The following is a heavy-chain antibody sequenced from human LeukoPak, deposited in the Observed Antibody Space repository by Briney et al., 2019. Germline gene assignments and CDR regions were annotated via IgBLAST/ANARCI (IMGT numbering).Heavy chain of an antibody. CDR3: ARAYYSGSGTYQRWFDP. CDR2: IYSGGTT. V-gene: IGHV3-53*01. Sequence: GGSLRLSCAASGFTVNSNYMSWCRQAPGQGLEWVSIIYSGGTTHYADSVKGRFTISRDNTKNTLYLQMDSLRAEDTAVYYCARAYYSGSGTYQRWFDPWGQGTLVTVSS. CDR1: GFTVNSNY. D-gene: IGHD3-10*01. J-gene: IGHJ5*02.